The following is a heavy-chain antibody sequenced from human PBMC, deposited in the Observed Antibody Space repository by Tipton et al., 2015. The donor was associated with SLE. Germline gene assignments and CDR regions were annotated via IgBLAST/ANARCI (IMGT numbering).Heavy chain of an antibody. D-gene: IGHD2-21*01. CDR2: ISYDGRNK. CDR1: GFTFSSYP. CDR3: AREGAYCGGDCFDY. V-gene: IGHV3-30*04. J-gene: IGHJ4*02. Sequence: QLVQSGGGVVQPGRSLRLSCVVSGFTFSSYPMHWVRQAPGKGLEWVAVISYDGRNKYYADSVKGRFTVSRDNSKNTLYVQMNSLRAEDTAVYYCAREGAYCGGDCFDYWGQGTLATVSS.